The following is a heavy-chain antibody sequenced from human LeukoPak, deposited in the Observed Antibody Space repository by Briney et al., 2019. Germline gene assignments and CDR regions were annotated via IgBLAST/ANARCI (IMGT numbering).Heavy chain of an antibody. CDR2: INTNTGNP. V-gene: IGHV7-4-1*02. Sequence: ASVKVSCKASGYTFTGYYMHWVRQAPGQGLEWMGWINTNTGNPTYAQGFTGRFVFSLDTSVSTAYLQISSLKAEDTAVYYCARAGSGSYGFGGFDPWGQGTLVTVSS. D-gene: IGHD1-26*01. J-gene: IGHJ5*02. CDR3: ARAGSGSYGFGGFDP. CDR1: GYTFTGYY.